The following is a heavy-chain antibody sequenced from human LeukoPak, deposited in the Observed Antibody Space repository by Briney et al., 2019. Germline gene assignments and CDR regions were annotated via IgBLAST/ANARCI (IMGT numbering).Heavy chain of an antibody. J-gene: IGHJ4*02. Sequence: SGGSLRLSCAASGFTFGSYGMHWVRQAPGKGLEWVAFIRYDGSNKYYADSVKGRFTISRDNSKNTLYLQMNSLRAEDTAVYYCAKLSLGIAVAGTEFGYWGQGTLVTVSS. CDR3: AKLSLGIAVAGTEFGY. CDR1: GFTFGSYG. CDR2: IRYDGSNK. V-gene: IGHV3-30*02. D-gene: IGHD6-19*01.